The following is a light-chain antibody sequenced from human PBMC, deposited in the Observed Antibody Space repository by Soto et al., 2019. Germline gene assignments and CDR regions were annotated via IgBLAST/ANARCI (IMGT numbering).Light chain of an antibody. CDR3: CSFAGSSTPVV. CDR1: SSDVENYDL. CDR2: EGS. V-gene: IGLV2-23*01. Sequence: QSALTQPASVSGSPGQSITISCTGTSSDVENYDLVSWYQQHPGKAPKLMIYEGSKRPSGVSNRFSGSKSGNTASRTISGLQAEDEADYYCCSFAGSSTPVVFGGGTKLTVL. J-gene: IGLJ2*01.